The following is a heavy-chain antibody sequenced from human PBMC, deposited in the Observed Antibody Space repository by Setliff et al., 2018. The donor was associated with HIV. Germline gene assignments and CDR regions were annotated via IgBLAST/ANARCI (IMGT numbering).Heavy chain of an antibody. CDR1: GDSITSNSYY. CDR3: ARLYAYYGHRLDY. CDR2: MHHSGST. V-gene: IGHV4-39*01. D-gene: IGHD2-21*01. J-gene: IGHJ4*02. Sequence: KPSETLSLTCTVSGDSITSNSYYWGWIRQSPGKGLEWIGTMHHSGSTYYNPSLKSRVAIFIDTSKNQFSLRLSSVTAADTAVYYCARLYAYYGHRLDYWGQGAQVPVSS.